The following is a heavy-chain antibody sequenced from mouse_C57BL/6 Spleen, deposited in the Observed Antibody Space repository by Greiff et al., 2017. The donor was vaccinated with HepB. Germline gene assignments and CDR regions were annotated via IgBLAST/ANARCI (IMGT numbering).Heavy chain of an antibody. CDR2: FYPGSGSI. CDR3: ARHEEGQLRLRAWFAY. CDR1: GYTFTEYT. V-gene: IGHV1-62-2*01. Sequence: VKLQESGAELVKPGASVKLSCKASGYTFTEYTIHWVKQRSGQGLEWIGWFYPGSGSIKYNEKFKDKATLTADKSSSTVYMELSRLTSEDSAVYFCARHEEGQLRLRAWFAYWGQGTLVTVSA. J-gene: IGHJ3*01. D-gene: IGHD3-2*02.